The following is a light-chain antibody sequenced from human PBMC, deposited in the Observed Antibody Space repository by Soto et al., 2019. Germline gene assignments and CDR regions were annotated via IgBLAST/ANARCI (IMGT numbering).Light chain of an antibody. V-gene: IGLV1-40*01. J-gene: IGLJ1*01. CDR3: QSHDISLDDSYV. Sequence: QSVLTQPPSVSGAPGQRVTISCTGSSPNIGAGYDVHWYQQLPGAAPKLLIYDNNNRPSGVPDRFSGSKSGTSASLAITGLQAEDEADYYCQSHDISLDDSYVFGTGTKLTVL. CDR1: SPNIGAGYD. CDR2: DNN.